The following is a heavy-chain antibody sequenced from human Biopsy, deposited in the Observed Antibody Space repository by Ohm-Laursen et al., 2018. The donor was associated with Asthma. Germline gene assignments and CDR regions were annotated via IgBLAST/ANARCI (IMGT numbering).Heavy chain of an antibody. CDR1: GFTFGSYG. J-gene: IGHJ4*02. D-gene: IGHD3-10*01. Sequence: SLRLSCSASGFTFGSYGLHWVRQAPGKGLEWVADIWFDGSNKHYADSVKGRFTISRDNSKNTLYLQMNSLRAEDTALYYCGRERSYMVDYWGQGTLVSVSS. V-gene: IGHV3-33*01. CDR3: GRERSYMVDY. CDR2: IWFDGSNK.